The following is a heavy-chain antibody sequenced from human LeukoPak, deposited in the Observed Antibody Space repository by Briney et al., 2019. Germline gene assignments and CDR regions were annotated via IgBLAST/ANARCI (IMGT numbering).Heavy chain of an antibody. CDR3: ARRDQAIDY. CDR2: VYHTGST. V-gene: IGHV4-4*02. CDR1: GGSISSSYW. Sequence: SGTLSLTCAVSGGSISSSYWWSWVRPPPGKGLDWIGEVYHTGSTNYSSSLKSRVTISVDKSKNQFSLKLTSVTAADTAVYYCARRDQAIDYWGQGTLVTVSS. J-gene: IGHJ4*02. D-gene: IGHD5-24*01.